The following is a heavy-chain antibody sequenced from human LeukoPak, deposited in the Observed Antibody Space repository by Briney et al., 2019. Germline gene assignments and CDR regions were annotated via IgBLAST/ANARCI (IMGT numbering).Heavy chain of an antibody. CDR1: SSCSYY. V-gene: IGHV3-23*01. CDR2: ISGSGGNT. CDR3: AKGSYYDSSGSFYFDY. J-gene: IGHJ4*02. D-gene: IGHD3-22*01. Sequence: SSCSYYWSWVRQAPGKGLEWVSGISGSGGNTYYADSVKGRFTISRDNSKNTLYVQVNSLGTEDTAAYYCAKGSYYDSSGSFYFDYWGQGTLVTVSS.